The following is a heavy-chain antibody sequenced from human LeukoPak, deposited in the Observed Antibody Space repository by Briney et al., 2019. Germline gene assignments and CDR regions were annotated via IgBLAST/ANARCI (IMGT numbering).Heavy chain of an antibody. CDR2: IRYDGSKK. CDR3: AKEFTIFGGPGYFDS. J-gene: IGHJ4*02. D-gene: IGHD3-3*01. Sequence: GGSLRLSCAASGFTFSSYGMHWVRQAPGKGLEWVAFIRYDGSKKYYADSLEGRFTVSRDNSRNTMYLQMNTVSAEDTAVYYCAKEFTIFGGPGYFDSWGQGILVTASS. V-gene: IGHV3-30*02. CDR1: GFTFSSYG.